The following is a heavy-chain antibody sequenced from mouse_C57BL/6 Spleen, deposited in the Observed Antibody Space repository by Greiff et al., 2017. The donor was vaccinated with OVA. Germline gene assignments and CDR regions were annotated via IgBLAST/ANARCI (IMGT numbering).Heavy chain of an antibody. D-gene: IGHD2-4*01. J-gene: IGHJ4*01. CDR3: ARYYDYDEDYAMDY. V-gene: IGHV1-81*01. CDR2: IYPRSGTT. Sequence: QVQLQQSGAELARPGASVKLSCKASGYTFTSYGISWVKQRTGQGLEWIGEIYPRSGTTSYNEKFKGKATLTADKSSSTAYMELRSLTSEDSAVYFCARYYDYDEDYAMDYWGQGTSVTVSS. CDR1: GYTFTSYG.